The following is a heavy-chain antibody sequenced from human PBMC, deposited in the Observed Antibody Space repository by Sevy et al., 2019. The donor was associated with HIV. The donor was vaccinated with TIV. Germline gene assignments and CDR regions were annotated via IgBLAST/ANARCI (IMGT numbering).Heavy chain of an antibody. V-gene: IGHV3-48*03. CDR1: GFTFSSYE. J-gene: IGHJ3*02. Sequence: GGSLRLSCAASGFTFSSYEMNWVRQAPGKGLEWVSYISSSGSTIYYAVSVKGRFTISRDNAKNSLYLQMNSLRAEDTAVYYCASIGYSSGWGAFDIWGQGTMVTVSS. CDR2: ISSSGSTI. CDR3: ASIGYSSGWGAFDI. D-gene: IGHD6-19*01.